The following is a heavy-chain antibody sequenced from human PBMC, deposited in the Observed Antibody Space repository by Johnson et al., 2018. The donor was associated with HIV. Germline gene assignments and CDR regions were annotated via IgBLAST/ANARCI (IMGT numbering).Heavy chain of an antibody. CDR2: IGTAGDT. CDR3: AKDSSGWYRSAFDI. Sequence: VQLVESGGGLVQPGGSLRLSCAASGFSFSDYDMHWVRQLTGKSLEWVSAIGTAGDTFYPGSVKGRFTISRENPKNTLYLQMNSLRAEDTAVYYCAKDSSGWYRSAFDIWGQGTMVTVSS. D-gene: IGHD6-19*01. J-gene: IGHJ3*02. V-gene: IGHV3-13*01. CDR1: GFSFSDYD.